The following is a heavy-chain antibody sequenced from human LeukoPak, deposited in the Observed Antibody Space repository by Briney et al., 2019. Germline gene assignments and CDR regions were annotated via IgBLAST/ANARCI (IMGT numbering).Heavy chain of an antibody. Sequence: GGPLRLSFKAPGFTFRTYWSHWVPQAPGKGLFWVSGINSDGGSTSYADSVKGRFTISRDNAKNTLYLQMNSLRAEDTAVYYCARRIQGMAPYYFDYWGQGTLVTVSS. CDR2: INSDGGST. J-gene: IGHJ4*02. CDR3: ARRIQGMAPYYFDY. CDR1: GFTFRTYW. D-gene: IGHD5-24*01. V-gene: IGHV3-74*01.